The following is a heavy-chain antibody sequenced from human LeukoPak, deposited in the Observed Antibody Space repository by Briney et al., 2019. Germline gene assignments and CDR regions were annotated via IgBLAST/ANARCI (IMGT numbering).Heavy chain of an antibody. J-gene: IGHJ4*02. Sequence: PSETLSLTCAVYGGSFSGYYWSWIRQPPGKGLEWIGEINHSGSTNYNPSLKSRVTISVDTSKNQFSLKLSSVTAADTAVYYCAGSPSSSWYYGTYDYWGQGTLVTVSS. CDR3: AGSPSSSWYYGTYDY. V-gene: IGHV4-34*01. CDR2: INHSGST. D-gene: IGHD6-13*01. CDR1: GGSFSGYY.